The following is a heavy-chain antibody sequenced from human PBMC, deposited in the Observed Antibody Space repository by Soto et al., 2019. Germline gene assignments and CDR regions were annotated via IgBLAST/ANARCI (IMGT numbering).Heavy chain of an antibody. CDR1: GFAFSHYA. V-gene: IGHV3-33*01. CDR2: IWYDGSDK. CDR3: ASIKGDFIA. Sequence: QVQLVESGGGVVQPGMSLRLSCAASGFAFSHYAMHWVRQAPGKGLEWVAVIWYDGSDKDYADSVKGRFTISRDNSKHTLFLQMDSLRADDTAVYYGASIKGDFIAWCKGTLVSVSS. D-gene: IGHD3-3*01. J-gene: IGHJ4*02.